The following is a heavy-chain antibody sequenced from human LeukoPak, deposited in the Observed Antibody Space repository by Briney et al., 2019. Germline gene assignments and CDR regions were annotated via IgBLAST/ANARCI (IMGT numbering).Heavy chain of an antibody. V-gene: IGHV3-33*01. CDR2: IWYDGSNK. CDR1: GFTFSSYG. J-gene: IGHJ4*02. Sequence: PGGSLRLSRAASGFTFSSYGMHWVRQAPGKGLEWVAVIWYDGSNKYYADSVKGRFTISRDNSKNTLYLQMNSLRAEDTAVYYCARDDPQVGFDYWGQGTLVTVSS. CDR3: ARDDPQVGFDY.